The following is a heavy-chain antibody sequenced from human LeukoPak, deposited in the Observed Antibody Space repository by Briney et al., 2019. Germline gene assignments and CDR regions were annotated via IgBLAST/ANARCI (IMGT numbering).Heavy chain of an antibody. J-gene: IGHJ4*02. V-gene: IGHV3-21*01. CDR3: ARGVLTSSSYDY. CDR1: GFTFSSYS. Sequence: PGGSLRLSCAASGFTFSSYSMNWVRQAPGKGLEWVSSISSSSSYIYYADSVKGRFTISRDNAKNSLYLQMNSLRAEDTAVYYCARGVLTSSSYDYWGQGTLVTVSS. CDR2: ISSSSSYI. D-gene: IGHD6-13*01.